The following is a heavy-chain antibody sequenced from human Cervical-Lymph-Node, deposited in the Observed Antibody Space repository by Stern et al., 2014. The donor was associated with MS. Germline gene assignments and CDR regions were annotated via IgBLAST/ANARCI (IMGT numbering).Heavy chain of an antibody. CDR3: ARDSRVRNYHWFDP. V-gene: IGHV1-18*01. CDR1: GYTFTSYG. D-gene: IGHD1-7*01. J-gene: IGHJ5*02. Sequence: LQLEESGAEVKKPGASVKVSCKASGYTFTSYGISWVRQAPGQGLEWMGWISAYNGNANYAQKLQGRVTMTTDTSTSTAYMELRSLRSDDTAVYYCARDSRVRNYHWFDPWGQGTLVTVSS. CDR2: ISAYNGNA.